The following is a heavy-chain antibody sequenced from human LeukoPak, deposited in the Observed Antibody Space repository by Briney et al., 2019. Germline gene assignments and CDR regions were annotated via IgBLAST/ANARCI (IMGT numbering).Heavy chain of an antibody. CDR1: GFTFSSYG. CDR2: ISGSGGST. CDR3: AELGITMIGGV. D-gene: IGHD3-10*02. V-gene: IGHV3-23*01. J-gene: IGHJ6*04. Sequence: GGTLRLSCAASGFTFSSYGMSWVRQAPGKGLEWVSAISGSGGSTYYADSVKGRFTISRDNSKNTLYLQMNSLRAEDTAVYYCAELGITMIGGVWGKGTTVTIYS.